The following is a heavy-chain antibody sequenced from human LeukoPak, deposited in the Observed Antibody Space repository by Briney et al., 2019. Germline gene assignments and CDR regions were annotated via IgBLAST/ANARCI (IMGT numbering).Heavy chain of an antibody. D-gene: IGHD2-2*01. CDR3: ARAGCSSTSCYEDYYYGMDV. Sequence: PGGSLRLSCAASGFTFSSYGMHWVRQAPGKGLEWVAVIWYDGSNKYYADSVKGRFTISRDNSKNTLYLQMNSLRAEDTAVYYCARAGCSSTSCYEDYYYGMDVWGQGTTVTVSS. V-gene: IGHV3-33*01. CDR1: GFTFSSYG. J-gene: IGHJ6*02. CDR2: IWYDGSNK.